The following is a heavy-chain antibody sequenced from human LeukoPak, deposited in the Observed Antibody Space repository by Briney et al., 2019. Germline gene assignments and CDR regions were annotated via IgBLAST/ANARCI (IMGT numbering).Heavy chain of an antibody. CDR1: GGSISSSSYY. Sequence: SETLSLTCTVSGGSISSSSYYWGWIRQPPGKGLEWIGSIYYSGSTYYNPSLKSRVTISVDTSKNQFSLKLSSVTAADTAVYYCARHLNWGSVLGAVDDDAFDIWGQGTMVTVSS. CDR2: IYYSGST. J-gene: IGHJ3*02. D-gene: IGHD7-27*01. V-gene: IGHV4-39*01. CDR3: ARHLNWGSVLGAVDDDAFDI.